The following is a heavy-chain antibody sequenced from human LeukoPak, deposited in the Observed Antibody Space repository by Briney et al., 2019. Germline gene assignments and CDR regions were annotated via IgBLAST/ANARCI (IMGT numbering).Heavy chain of an antibody. CDR3: ARDRLATTTHAFDI. J-gene: IGHJ3*02. Sequence: GGSLRLSCAASGFIFDDCAMHWVRQAPGKGLEWVSGISWDSDSIDYADSVKGRFTISRDNAKNSLYLQMNSLRAEDTALYYCARDRLATTTHAFDIWGQGTMVTVSS. D-gene: IGHD1-1*01. CDR1: GFIFDDCA. V-gene: IGHV3-9*01. CDR2: ISWDSDSI.